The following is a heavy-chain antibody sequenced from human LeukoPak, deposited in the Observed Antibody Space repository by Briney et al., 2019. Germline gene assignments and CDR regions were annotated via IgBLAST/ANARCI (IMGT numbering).Heavy chain of an antibody. Sequence: ASVKVSCKASGYTFTSYYMHWVRQAPGQGLEWMGIINPSGGSTSYAQKFQGRVTMTRDTSTSTVYMELSSLRSEDTAVYYCARGVPEPNAGYAFDIWGQGTMVTVSS. J-gene: IGHJ3*02. CDR3: ARGVPEPNAGYAFDI. CDR1: GYTFTSYY. CDR2: INPSGGST. D-gene: IGHD1-1*01. V-gene: IGHV1-46*01.